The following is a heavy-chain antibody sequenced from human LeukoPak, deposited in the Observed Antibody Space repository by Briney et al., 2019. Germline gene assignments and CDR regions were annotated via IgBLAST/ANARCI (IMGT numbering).Heavy chain of an antibody. J-gene: IGHJ4*02. CDR3: AREGTIAARPLDY. CDR2: IKYDVSEK. Sequence: PGGSLRLSCAASGFTFTNYWMSWVRQAPGKGLEWVANIKYDVSEKYYVDSVKGRFTISRDNAKNSLYLQMNSLRAEDTAVYYCAREGTIAARPLDYWGQGTLVTVSS. D-gene: IGHD6-6*01. CDR1: GFTFTNYW. V-gene: IGHV3-7*01.